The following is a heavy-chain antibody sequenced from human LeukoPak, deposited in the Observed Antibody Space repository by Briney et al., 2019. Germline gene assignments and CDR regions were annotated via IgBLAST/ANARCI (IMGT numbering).Heavy chain of an antibody. V-gene: IGHV3-30-3*01. CDR3: ARDPGVVPAASNWFDP. D-gene: IGHD2-2*01. CDR2: ISYDGSNK. Sequence: GGSLRLSCAASGFTFSSYAMHWVRQAPGKGLEWVAVISYDGSNKYYADSVKGRFTISRDNSKNTLYLQMNSLRAEDTAVYYCARDPGVVPAASNWFDPWGQGTLVTVSS. CDR1: GFTFSSYA. J-gene: IGHJ5*02.